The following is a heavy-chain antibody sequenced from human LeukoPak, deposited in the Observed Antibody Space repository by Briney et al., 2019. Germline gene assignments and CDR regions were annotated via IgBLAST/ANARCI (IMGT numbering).Heavy chain of an antibody. V-gene: IGHV3-23*01. Sequence: GRSLRLSCAASGFTFSNYAMSWVRQAPGKGLEWISGVSVRGGHTYYADSVKGRFTISRDNSDNTMYLQMNSLRAEDTAIYYCAKDRDCSSTSCSRYFDHWGQGTLAAVSS. J-gene: IGHJ4*02. D-gene: IGHD2-2*01. CDR1: GFTFSNYA. CDR2: VSVRGGHT. CDR3: AKDRDCSSTSCSRYFDH.